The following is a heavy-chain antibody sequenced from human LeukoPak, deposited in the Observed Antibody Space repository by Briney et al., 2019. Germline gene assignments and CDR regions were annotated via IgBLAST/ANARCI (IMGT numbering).Heavy chain of an antibody. J-gene: IGHJ4*02. CDR2: ISGSGGST. Sequence: PTGGSLRLSCAASGFTFSSYGMSWVRQAPGKGLEWVSAISGSGGSTYYADSVKGRFTISRDNSKNTLYLQMNSLRAEDTAVYYCARVGYYYGSGSSYWGQGTLVTVSS. CDR1: GFTFSSYG. D-gene: IGHD3-10*01. V-gene: IGHV3-23*01. CDR3: ARVGYYYGSGSSY.